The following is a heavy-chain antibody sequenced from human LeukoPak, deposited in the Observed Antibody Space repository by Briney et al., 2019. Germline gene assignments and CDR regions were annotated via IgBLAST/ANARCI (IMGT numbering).Heavy chain of an antibody. CDR3: ARGGTLEYFQH. CDR2: ISSSGSTI. Sequence: GGSLRLSCAASGFTFSSYEMNWVRQAPGKGLEWVSYISSSGSTIYYADSVKGRFTISRDNAKNSLYLQMNSLRAEDTAVYYCARGGTLEYFQHWGQGNLVTVSS. J-gene: IGHJ1*01. CDR1: GFTFSSYE. V-gene: IGHV3-48*03.